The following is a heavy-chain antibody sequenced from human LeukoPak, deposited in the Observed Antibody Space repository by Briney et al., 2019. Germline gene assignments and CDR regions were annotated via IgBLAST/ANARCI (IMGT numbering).Heavy chain of an antibody. J-gene: IGHJ4*02. D-gene: IGHD6-13*01. V-gene: IGHV1-69*01. CDR2: IIPIFGTA. Sequence: GATVKVSCKASGGTFSSYAISWVRQSPGQGLEWMGGIIPIFGTANYAHNFQGRVTITADEYTSTASMELSSLSSEDTAVYYCARDIYSSSLYYFDYWGQGTLVTVSS. CDR3: ARDIYSSSLYYFDY. CDR1: GGTFSSYA.